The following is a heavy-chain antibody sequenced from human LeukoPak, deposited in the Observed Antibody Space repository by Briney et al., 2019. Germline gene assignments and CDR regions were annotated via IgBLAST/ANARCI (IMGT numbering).Heavy chain of an antibody. CDR2: IGAGFDT. V-gene: IGHV3-13*01. J-gene: IGHJ4*02. Sequence: GGSLRLSCAASGFTFSTYDFHWVRQVTGEGRQWVSAIGAGFDTYYQDSSRGRFTISRENAKNYLYFQMDSLTVADTPAYYCAREDSTRSGVRELDYWGQGILVTVSS. D-gene: IGHD3-10*01. CDR3: AREDSTRSGVRELDY. CDR1: GFTFSTYD.